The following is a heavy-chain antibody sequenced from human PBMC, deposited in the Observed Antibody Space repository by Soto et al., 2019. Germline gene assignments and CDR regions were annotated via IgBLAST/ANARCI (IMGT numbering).Heavy chain of an antibody. CDR1: GDSVSNSGAA. D-gene: IGHD3-16*01. CDR3: ARMAYSTFGF. V-gene: IGHV6-1*01. CDR2: TFYRSKWYN. J-gene: IGHJ4*02. Sequence: SETLSLTCAISGDSVSNSGAAWEWITQSLTRDLEWLGRTFYRSKWYNEYTVSVKSRLTINADTSKNQFSLQLSSVTPEDTAVYYCARMAYSTFGFWGQGTLVTVSS.